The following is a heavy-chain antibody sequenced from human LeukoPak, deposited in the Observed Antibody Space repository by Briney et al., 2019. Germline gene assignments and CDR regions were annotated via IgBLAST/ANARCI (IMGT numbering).Heavy chain of an antibody. J-gene: IGHJ4*02. CDR3: ARIGSSTSTRYYFDY. CDR1: GGSISSYY. Sequence: SETLSLTCTVSGGSISSYYWSWIRQPPGKGLEWIGYIYYSGSTNYSPSLKSRVTISVDTSKNQFSLKLSSVTAADTAVYYCARIGSSTSTRYYFDYWGQGTLVTVSS. V-gene: IGHV4-59*08. D-gene: IGHD2-2*01. CDR2: IYYSGST.